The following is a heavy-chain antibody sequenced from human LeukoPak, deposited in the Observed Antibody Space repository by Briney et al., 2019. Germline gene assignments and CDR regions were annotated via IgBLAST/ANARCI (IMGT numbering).Heavy chain of an antibody. V-gene: IGHV3-7*05. J-gene: IGHJ4*02. Sequence: GGSLRLSCAASGFTFSSYWMSWVRQAPGKGLEWVANIKQDGSEKYYVDSVKGRFTISRDNAKNSLYLQMNSLRAEDTAVYYCAKDGIVGATHFDYWGQGTLVTVSS. CDR2: IKQDGSEK. CDR1: GFTFSSYW. D-gene: IGHD1-26*01. CDR3: AKDGIVGATHFDY.